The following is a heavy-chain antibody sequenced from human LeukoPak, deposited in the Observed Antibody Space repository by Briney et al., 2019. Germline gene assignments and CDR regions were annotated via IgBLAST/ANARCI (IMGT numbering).Heavy chain of an antibody. D-gene: IGHD4-17*01. CDR3: ARAHGEAASCDY. CDR1: GGTFSSYA. V-gene: IGHV1-69*01. J-gene: IGHJ4*02. CDR2: IIPIFGTA. Sequence: GASVKVSRKASGGTFSSYAISWVRQAPGQGLEWMGGIIPIFGTANYAQKFQGRVTITADESTSTAYMELSSLRSEDTAVYYCARAHGEAASCDYWGQGTLVTVSS.